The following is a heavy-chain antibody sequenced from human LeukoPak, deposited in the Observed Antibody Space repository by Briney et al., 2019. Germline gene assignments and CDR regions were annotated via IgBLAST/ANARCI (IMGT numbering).Heavy chain of an antibody. D-gene: IGHD2-2*02. CDR3: ARDRTSGYCSSTSCYTSYMDV. J-gene: IGHJ6*03. CDR2: IKQDGSEE. CDR1: GFTFNSYW. Sequence: GGSLRLSCAASGFTFNSYWMSWVRQTPGKGLEWVANIKQDGSEEYYVGSVKGRFTVSRDNAKSSLFLQMNSLRVEDTAVYYCARDRTSGYCSSTSCYTSYMDVWGKGTTVTVSS. V-gene: IGHV3-7*01.